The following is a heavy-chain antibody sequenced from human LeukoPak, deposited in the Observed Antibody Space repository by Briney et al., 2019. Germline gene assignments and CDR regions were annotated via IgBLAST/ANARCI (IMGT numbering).Heavy chain of an antibody. CDR1: GYTFTGYY. Sequence: ASVKVSCKASGYTFTGYYMHWVRQAPGQGLEWMGWINPNSGGTNYAQKFQGRVTMTRDTSISTAYMELSRLRSEDTAVYYCARAYRYSGSYYDYWGQGTLVTVSS. CDR3: ARAYRYSGSYYDY. CDR2: INPNSGGT. D-gene: IGHD1-26*01. J-gene: IGHJ4*02. V-gene: IGHV1-2*02.